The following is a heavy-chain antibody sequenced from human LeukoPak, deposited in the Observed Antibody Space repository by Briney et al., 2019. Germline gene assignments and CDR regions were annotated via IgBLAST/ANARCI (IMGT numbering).Heavy chain of an antibody. CDR2: ISWNSGSI. CDR3: ATANRFPFDY. Sequence: GGSLRLSCAASGFTFDDYAMHWVRQAPGKGLEWVSGISWNSGSIGYADSVKGRFTISRDNAKNSLYLQMNSLRAEDTALYYCATANRFPFDYWGQGTLVTVSS. CDR1: GFTFDDYA. J-gene: IGHJ4*02. V-gene: IGHV3-9*01. D-gene: IGHD1-14*01.